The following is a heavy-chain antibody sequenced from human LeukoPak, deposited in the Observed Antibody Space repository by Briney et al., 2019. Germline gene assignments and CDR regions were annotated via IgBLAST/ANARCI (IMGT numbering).Heavy chain of an antibody. D-gene: IGHD4-17*01. CDR1: GYTFTGYL. Sequence: ASVKVSCKTSGYTFTGYLMHWVRQAPGQGLEWMGWIDPNSGGTNYAQKFQGRVTMTRDTSINTAFMELSRLRSDDSAVYYCASAAVYGDPTNPYFDYWGQGTLVTVSS. CDR2: IDPNSGGT. J-gene: IGHJ4*02. V-gene: IGHV1-2*02. CDR3: ASAAVYGDPTNPYFDY.